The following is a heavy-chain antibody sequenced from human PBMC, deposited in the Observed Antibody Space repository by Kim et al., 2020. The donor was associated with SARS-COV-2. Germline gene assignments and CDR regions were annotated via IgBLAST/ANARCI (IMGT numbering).Heavy chain of an antibody. V-gene: IGHV3-23*01. CDR2: ISANGGNR. CDR1: GFSFKDYA. CDR3: ARLGVRPSTTQTTFDY. J-gene: IGHJ4*02. D-gene: IGHD7-27*01. Sequence: GGSLRLSCAVSGFSFKDYAMTWVRQAPGKGLEWVSPISANGGNRYYAESVKGRFTISRDNSKNTLSLQSSSLRAEDTAIYYCARLGVRPSTTQTTFDYWGQGTLVTVSA.